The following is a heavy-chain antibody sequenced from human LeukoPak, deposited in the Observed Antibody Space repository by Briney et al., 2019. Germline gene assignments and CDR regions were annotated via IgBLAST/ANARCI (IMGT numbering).Heavy chain of an antibody. Sequence: ASVKVSFKASGGTFSIYAISWVRQAPGQGLEWMGRIIPILVIANYAQKLQGRVTITADKSTSTAYMELSSLRSEDTAVYYCARDGDYYGSGNFDYWGQGTLVTVSS. J-gene: IGHJ4*02. CDR2: IIPILVIA. CDR3: ARDGDYYGSGNFDY. CDR1: GGTFSIYA. D-gene: IGHD3-10*01. V-gene: IGHV1-69*04.